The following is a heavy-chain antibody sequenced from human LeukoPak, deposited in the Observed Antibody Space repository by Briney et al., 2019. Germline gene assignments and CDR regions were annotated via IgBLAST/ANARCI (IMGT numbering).Heavy chain of an antibody. J-gene: IGHJ6*02. CDR2: IYYSGST. Sequence: SETLSLTCTVSGGSVSSGSYDWSWIRQPPGKGLEWIGYIYYSGSTTYNPSLKSRVTMSVDRSNNQFSLRLSSVTAADTAVYYCARDSRCGGGSCHRYFYGMDVWGQGTTVTVSS. CDR1: GGSVSSGSYD. CDR3: ARDSRCGGGSCHRYFYGMDV. D-gene: IGHD2-15*01. V-gene: IGHV4-61*01.